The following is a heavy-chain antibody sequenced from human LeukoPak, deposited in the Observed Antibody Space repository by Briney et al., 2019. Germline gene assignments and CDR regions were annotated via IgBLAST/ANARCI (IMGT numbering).Heavy chain of an antibody. Sequence: GESLKISCKGSGYSFTSHWIGWVRQMPGKGLEWMGIIYPGDSDTRYSPSFQGQVTISVDKSSNTAYLQWSSLKASDTAMYYCARSLGYCSSGTCSIFDYWGQGTLVTVSS. D-gene: IGHD2-15*01. J-gene: IGHJ4*02. CDR1: GYSFTSHW. CDR2: IYPGDSDT. V-gene: IGHV5-51*01. CDR3: ARSLGYCSSGTCSIFDY.